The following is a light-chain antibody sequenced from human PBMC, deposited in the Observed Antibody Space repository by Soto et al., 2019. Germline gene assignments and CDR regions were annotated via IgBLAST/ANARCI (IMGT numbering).Light chain of an antibody. J-gene: IGKJ3*01. CDR3: QQYGSSLFT. CDR1: PSVTNY. CDR2: GAS. Sequence: EIVMTQSTATMSVSPGERATLSCRASPSVTNYLAWYQQKPGQPPRLLIYGASSRATGIPDRFSGSGSGTDFTLTIIILEPEDFAVYYCQQYGSSLFTFGPLTKVDIK. V-gene: IGKV3-20*01.